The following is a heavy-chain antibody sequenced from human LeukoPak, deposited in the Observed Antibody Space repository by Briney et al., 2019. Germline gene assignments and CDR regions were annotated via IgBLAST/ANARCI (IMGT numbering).Heavy chain of an antibody. CDR3: AGGGPEDYGVWGFFDY. CDR1: GFTFSSYW. J-gene: IGHJ4*02. V-gene: IGHV3-7*01. CDR2: IKQDGSDK. D-gene: IGHD4-17*01. Sequence: GGSLRLSCAASGFTFSSYWMTWVRQAPGKGLEWVANIKQDGSDKYFVDSVKGRFTISRDNAKNTLYLQMNSLRGEDTAVYYCAGGGPEDYGVWGFFDYWGQGTLVSVSS.